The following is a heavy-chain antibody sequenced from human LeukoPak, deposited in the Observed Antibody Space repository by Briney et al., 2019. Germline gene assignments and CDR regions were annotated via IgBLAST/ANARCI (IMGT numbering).Heavy chain of an antibody. CDR2: IYTSGST. J-gene: IGHJ4*02. V-gene: IGHV4-61*02. Sequence: SETLSLTCTVSGGSISSGSYYWSWIRQPAGKGLEWIGPIYTSGSTHYNPSLKSRVTISVDTSKNQFSLKLSSVTAADTAFYYRQKAAYDIPLWGQGTLVTVSS. CDR1: GGSISSGSYY. D-gene: IGHD3-9*01. CDR3: QKAAYDIPL.